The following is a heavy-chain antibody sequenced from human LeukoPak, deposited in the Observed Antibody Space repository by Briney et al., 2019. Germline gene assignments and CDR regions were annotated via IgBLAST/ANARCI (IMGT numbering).Heavy chain of an antibody. CDR1: GFTFTGYY. CDR3: ARFSSGWYGGDY. D-gene: IGHD6-19*01. J-gene: IGHJ4*02. Sequence: ASVKVSCKASGFTFTGYYMHWVRQAPGQGLEWMGWIHPNSGGTNYAQKFQGRVTMTRDTPITTAYMELSRLRSDDTAVYYCARFSSGWYGGDYWGQGTLVTVSS. V-gene: IGHV1-2*02. CDR2: IHPNSGGT.